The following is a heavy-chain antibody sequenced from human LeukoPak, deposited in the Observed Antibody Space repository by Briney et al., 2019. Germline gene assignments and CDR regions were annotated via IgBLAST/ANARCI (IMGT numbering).Heavy chain of an antibody. V-gene: IGHV4-59*08. D-gene: IGHD6-19*01. CDR2: IFYSGST. CDR1: GGSISSYY. J-gene: IGHJ5*02. Sequence: SETLSLTCTVSGGSISSYYWSWIRQPPGKGLEWIGYIFYSGSTNYNPSLKSRVTISVDTSKNHFSLKLSSVTAADTAVYYCARHLYSSGWTYGWFDPWGQGSLVTVSS. CDR3: ARHLYSSGWTYGWFDP.